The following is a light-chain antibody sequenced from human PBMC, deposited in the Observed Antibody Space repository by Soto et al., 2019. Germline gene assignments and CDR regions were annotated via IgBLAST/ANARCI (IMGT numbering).Light chain of an antibody. V-gene: IGKV3D-20*02. CDR1: QSVSSNY. J-gene: IGKJ5*01. Sequence: EIVLTQSPGTLSLSPGERATLSCRASQSVSSNYFAWYQQKPGQAPRLLVYGVSTRATDIPARFSGSGSGTDFTLTISSLESEDSAIYYCQQRSNSITFGQGTRLEIK. CDR2: GVS. CDR3: QQRSNSIT.